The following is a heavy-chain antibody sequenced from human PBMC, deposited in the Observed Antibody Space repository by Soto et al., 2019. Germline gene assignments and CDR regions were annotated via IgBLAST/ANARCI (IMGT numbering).Heavy chain of an antibody. CDR3: ANYGYYYYYGMDV. D-gene: IGHD3-16*01. Sequence: GASVKVSCKASRGTFSSYAISWVRQAPGQGLEWMGGIIPIFGTANYAQKFQGRVTITTDKSTSTAYMELSSLRSEDTAVYYCANYGYYYYYGMDVWGQGTTVTVSS. J-gene: IGHJ6*02. V-gene: IGHV1-69*05. CDR1: RGTFSSYA. CDR2: IIPIFGTA.